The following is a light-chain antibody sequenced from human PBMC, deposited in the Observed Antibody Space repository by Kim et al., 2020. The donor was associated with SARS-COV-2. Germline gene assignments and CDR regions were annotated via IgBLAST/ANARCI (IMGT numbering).Light chain of an antibody. J-gene: IGLJ2*01. CDR2: DVI. CDR1: SSDVGGYKY. V-gene: IGLV2-11*01. CDR3: CSYAGSYTVV. Sequence: GQSVTISCTGTSSDVGGYKYVSWFQQHPGKAPKLMIYDVIKRPSGVPDRFSGSKSGNTASLTVSGLQAEDEADYYCCSYAGSYTVVFGGGTQLTVL.